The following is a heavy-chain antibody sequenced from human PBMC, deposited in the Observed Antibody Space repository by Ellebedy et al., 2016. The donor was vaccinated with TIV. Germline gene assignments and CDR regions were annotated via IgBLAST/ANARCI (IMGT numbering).Heavy chain of an antibody. V-gene: IGHV4-39*01. Sequence: MPSETLSLTCTVSGGSISSSSYYWGWIRRPPGKGLEWIGRAYFSGRTNYNASLKSRVNLAVDTAKNQFSLKMTSVTAADTALYYCARRVGGGDYSWFDPWGQGILVTVSS. CDR1: GGSISSSSYY. CDR2: AYFSGRT. J-gene: IGHJ5*02. D-gene: IGHD2-21*02. CDR3: ARRVGGGDYSWFDP.